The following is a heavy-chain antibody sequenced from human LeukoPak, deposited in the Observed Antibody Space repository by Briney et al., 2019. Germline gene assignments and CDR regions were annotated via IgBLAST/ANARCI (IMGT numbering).Heavy chain of an antibody. CDR1: GGPLKNYV. J-gene: IGHJ4*02. V-gene: IGHV1-69*04. Sequence: ASVKVSCKASGGPLKNYVISWVRQAPGQGLEWLGRIIPSLNTANTAQRFQGRVTIAADKSTTTVYMDLSGLRFEDTAIYYCASAVWSLKYVRYFDDWGQGTLVTVSS. D-gene: IGHD3-3*01. CDR3: ASAVWSLKYVRYFDD. CDR2: IIPSLNTA.